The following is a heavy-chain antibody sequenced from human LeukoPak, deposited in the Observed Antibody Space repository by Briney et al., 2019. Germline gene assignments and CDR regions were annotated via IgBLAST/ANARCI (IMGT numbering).Heavy chain of an antibody. CDR3: ARYGNGEWLAHYAFDM. V-gene: IGHV3-7*01. D-gene: IGHD6-19*01. CDR1: GFGVSNYW. Sequence: GGSLRLSCAASGFGVSNYWMSWVRQAPGKGLEWVANIRQDGREKYYVDSVKGRFTISRDNADNSLYLQMNSLKVEDTAVYYCARYGNGEWLAHYAFDMWGQGTMVTVSS. J-gene: IGHJ3*02. CDR2: IRQDGREK.